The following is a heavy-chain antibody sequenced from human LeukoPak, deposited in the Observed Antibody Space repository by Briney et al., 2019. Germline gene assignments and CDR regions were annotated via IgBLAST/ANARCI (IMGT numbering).Heavy chain of an antibody. CDR3: ARDNSGYDYAFDI. J-gene: IGHJ3*02. V-gene: IGHV3-30*04. CDR1: GFTFSNYE. CDR2: ISYDGRKK. Sequence: GSLRLSCAASGFTFSNYEFDWVRQAPGKGLEWVALISYDGRKKYYADFVKGRFTISRDNSKNTQYLQMNSLRAEDTAVYYCARDNSGYDYAFDIWGQGTMVTVSS. D-gene: IGHD5-12*01.